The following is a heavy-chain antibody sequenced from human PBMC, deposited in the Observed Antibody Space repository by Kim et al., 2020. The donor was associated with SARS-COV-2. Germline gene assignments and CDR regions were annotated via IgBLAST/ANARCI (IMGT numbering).Heavy chain of an antibody. CDR2: IYTSGST. Sequence: SETLSLTCTVSDGSINSYYFNWIRQPAGKGLEWIGRIYTSGSTRYNPSLKSRVTMSVDTSKIQFSLKLSSVTAADTAVYYCATSYRDSEGYFDYWGRGTLVTVSS. V-gene: IGHV4-4*07. J-gene: IGHJ4*02. CDR1: DGSINSYY. D-gene: IGHD2-21*02. CDR3: ATSYRDSEGYFDY.